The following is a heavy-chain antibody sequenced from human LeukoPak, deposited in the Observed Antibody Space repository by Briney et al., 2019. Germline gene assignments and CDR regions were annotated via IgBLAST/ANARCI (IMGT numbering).Heavy chain of an antibody. CDR1: GGSISSYY. D-gene: IGHD2-21*02. CDR3: ARGIVVVTKNDAFDI. V-gene: IGHV4-59*12. Sequence: SETLSLTCTVSGGSISSYYWSWIRQPPGKGLEWIGYIYYSGSTNYNPSLKSRVTISVDTSKNQFSLKLSSVTAADTAVYYCARGIVVVTKNDAFDIWGQGTMVTVSS. J-gene: IGHJ3*02. CDR2: IYYSGST.